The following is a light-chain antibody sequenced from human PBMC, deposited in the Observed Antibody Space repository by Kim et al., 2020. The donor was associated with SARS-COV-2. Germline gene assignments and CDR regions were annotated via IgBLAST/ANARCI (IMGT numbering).Light chain of an antibody. V-gene: IGKV3-11*01. CDR1: QSVSSD. J-gene: IGKJ5*01. CDR2: DAS. CDR3: QQRNAWPVT. Sequence: EIVLTQSPATLYLSPGDRATLSCRASQSVSSDLAWYQQKPGQAPRIFIYDASNRATGVPARFSGSGSGTDFTLTISSLEPEDFAVYYCQQRNAWPVTLGQGTRLEIK.